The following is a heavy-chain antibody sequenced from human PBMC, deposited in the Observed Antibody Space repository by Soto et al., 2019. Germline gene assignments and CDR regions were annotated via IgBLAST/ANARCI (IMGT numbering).Heavy chain of an antibody. J-gene: IGHJ4*02. V-gene: IGHV1-46*03. CDR1: GNTFTTYY. Sequence: QVQLVQSGAEVKKPGASVKVPCKASGNTFTTYYVHWVRQAPGQGLEWKGVINPRDGGTSYAQKFQGRVTMTRDTSTSTVYMELSSLRSEDTAMYYCARRGYCSGGSCPLGFDYWGQGTLVTVSS. D-gene: IGHD2-15*01. CDR2: INPRDGGT. CDR3: ARRGYCSGGSCPLGFDY.